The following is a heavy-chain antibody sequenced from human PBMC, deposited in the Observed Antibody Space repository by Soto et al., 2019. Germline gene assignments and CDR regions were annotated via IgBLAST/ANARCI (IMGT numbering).Heavy chain of an antibody. CDR3: ARDFNNIYGPDY. CDR1: GFTFSSYS. CDR2: TSSSSSYI. D-gene: IGHD3-10*01. V-gene: IGHV3-21*01. Sequence: GSLRLSCAASGFTFSSYSMNWVRQAPGKGLEWVSSTSSSSSYIYYADSVKGRFTISRDNAKNSLYLQMNSLRAEDTAVYYCARDFNNIYGPDYWGQGTLVPVSS. J-gene: IGHJ4*02.